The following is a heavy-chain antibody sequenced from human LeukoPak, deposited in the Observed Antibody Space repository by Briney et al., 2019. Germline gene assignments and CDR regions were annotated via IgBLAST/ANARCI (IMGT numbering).Heavy chain of an antibody. Sequence: SETLSLTCTVSGGSIGSYYWSWLRQPPGKGLEWIGYIYYSGSTNYNPSLKSRVTISVDTSKNQFSLKLSSVTAADTAVYYCASAPDYYYYGMDVWGQGTTVTVSS. V-gene: IGHV4-59*01. CDR3: ASAPDYYYYGMDV. J-gene: IGHJ6*02. CDR2: IYYSGST. CDR1: GGSIGSYY.